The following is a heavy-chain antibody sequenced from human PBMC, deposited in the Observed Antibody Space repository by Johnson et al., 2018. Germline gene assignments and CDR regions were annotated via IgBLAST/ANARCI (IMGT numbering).Heavy chain of an antibody. J-gene: IGHJ3*02. CDR2: ISDSGSST. Sequence: VQLVESGGGLVQPGGSMRLSCAASGFTFSSYVMTWVRQAPGKGLEWVSTISDSGSSTYYADSVQGRFTISRDNSKNTLYLQMNSLRAEDTAVYYCAKIGQYYGSGSNIWGQGTMVSVSS. V-gene: IGHV3-23*04. CDR3: AKIGQYYGSGSNI. D-gene: IGHD3-10*01. CDR1: GFTFSSYV.